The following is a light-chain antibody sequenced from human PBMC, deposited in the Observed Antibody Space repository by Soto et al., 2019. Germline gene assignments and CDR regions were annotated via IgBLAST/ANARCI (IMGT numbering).Light chain of an antibody. CDR3: QQRINLPT. J-gene: IGKJ5*01. CDR2: DAS. V-gene: IGKV3-11*01. Sequence: HSPATVCESRSRRATLSCRASQSVSSYLAWYQEKPGQAPRLLIYDASNRATGIPARFSGSGSGTDFTLTYSILVPEDYAFYYCQQRINLPTFAHGTRLEIK. CDR1: QSVSSY.